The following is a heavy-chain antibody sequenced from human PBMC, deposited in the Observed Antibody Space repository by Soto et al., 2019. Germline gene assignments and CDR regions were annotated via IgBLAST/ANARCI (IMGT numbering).Heavy chain of an antibody. Sequence: PGGSLRLSCAASGFTFSSYAMHWVRQAPGKGLEWVAVISYDGSNKYYADSVKGRFTISRDNSKDTLYLQMNSLRAEDTAVYYCARDLAAAGTYYYYYYMDVWGKGTSVTVSS. D-gene: IGHD6-13*01. CDR2: ISYDGSNK. J-gene: IGHJ6*03. CDR1: GFTFSSYA. CDR3: ARDLAAAGTYYYYYYMDV. V-gene: IGHV3-30-3*01.